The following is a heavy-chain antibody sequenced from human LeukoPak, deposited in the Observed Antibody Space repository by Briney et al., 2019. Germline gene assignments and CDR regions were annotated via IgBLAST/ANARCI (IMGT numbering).Heavy chain of an antibody. CDR2: IIPIFGTA. D-gene: IGHD2-15*01. Sequence: SVKVSCKASGGTFSSYAISWVRQAPGQGLEWMGRIIPIFGTANYAQKFQGRVTITTDESTSTAYMELSSLRSEDTAVYYCARGYCSGGSCHDAFDIWGQGTMATVSS. CDR3: ARGYCSGGSCHDAFDI. J-gene: IGHJ3*02. CDR1: GGTFSSYA. V-gene: IGHV1-69*05.